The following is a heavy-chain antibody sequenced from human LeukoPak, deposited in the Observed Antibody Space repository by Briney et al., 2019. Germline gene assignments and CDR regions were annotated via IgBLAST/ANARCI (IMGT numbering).Heavy chain of an antibody. CDR3: ARKYTSGWPN. Sequence: GESLKISCKTSGYSFTTYWIGWVRQMPGKGLEWMGIIYPADSDTTYSPSFQGQVTISADKSISTAYLQWSSLKASAAAMYYCARKYTSGWPNWGQGTLVTVSS. J-gene: IGHJ4*02. CDR1: GYSFTTYW. CDR2: IYPADSDT. V-gene: IGHV5-51*01. D-gene: IGHD6-19*01.